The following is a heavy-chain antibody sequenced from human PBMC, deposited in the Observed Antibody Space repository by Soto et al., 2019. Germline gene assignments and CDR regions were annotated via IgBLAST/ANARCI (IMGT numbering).Heavy chain of an antibody. CDR2: IHYSGTT. CDR3: ARDASTNWHYFDS. Sequence: QVQLQESGPGLVKPSETLSLTCTVSGGSISSYYWSWIRQPPGKGLEWIGYIHYSGTTYYNPSLKSRVTMSVDTSRNQFSLKLSSMTAADTAVYYCARDASTNWHYFDSWGQGILVTVSS. CDR1: GGSISSYY. V-gene: IGHV4-59*12. J-gene: IGHJ4*02. D-gene: IGHD1-1*01.